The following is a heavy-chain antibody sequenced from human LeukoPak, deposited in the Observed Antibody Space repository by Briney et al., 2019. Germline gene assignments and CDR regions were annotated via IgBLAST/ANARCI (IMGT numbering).Heavy chain of an antibody. V-gene: IGHV3-7*01. CDR3: VGWQQLAAY. J-gene: IGHJ4*02. D-gene: IGHD6-13*01. CDR2: IKPDGSAE. Sequence: EGSLRLSCAASGFTFSSSWMRWVRQAPGEGLEWVAHIKPDGSAEYYVDSVKGRFTISRDNARNSLYLQMNSLRAEDTALYYCVGWQQLAAYWGQGARVTVSS. CDR1: GFTFSSSW.